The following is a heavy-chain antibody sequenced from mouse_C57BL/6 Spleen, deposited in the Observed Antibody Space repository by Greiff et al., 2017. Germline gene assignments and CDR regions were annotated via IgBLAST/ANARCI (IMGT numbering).Heavy chain of an antibody. CDR3: TRDEDYYGSSPFAY. V-gene: IGHV5-9-1*02. CDR2: ICSGGDYI. Sequence: EVKLMESGEGLVKPGGSLKLSCAASGFTFSSYAMSWVRQTPEKRLEWVAYICSGGDYIYYADTVKGRFTISRDNARNTLYLQMSSLKSEDTAMYYCTRDEDYYGSSPFAYWGQGTLVTVSA. CDR1: GFTFSSYA. J-gene: IGHJ3*01. D-gene: IGHD1-1*01.